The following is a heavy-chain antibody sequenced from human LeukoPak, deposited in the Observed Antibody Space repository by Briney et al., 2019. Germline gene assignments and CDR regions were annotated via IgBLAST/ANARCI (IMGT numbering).Heavy chain of an antibody. CDR1: GFTFDDYA. V-gene: IGHV3-9*01. D-gene: IGHD6-13*01. CDR2: ISWNSGSI. Sequence: PGRSLRLSCAASGFTFDDYAMHWVRQAPGKGLEWVSGISWNSGSIGYADSVKGRFTISRDNAKNSLYLQMNSLRAEDTALYYCAKDGSSSWANWFDPWGQGTTVTVSS. CDR3: AKDGSSSWANWFDP. J-gene: IGHJ5*01.